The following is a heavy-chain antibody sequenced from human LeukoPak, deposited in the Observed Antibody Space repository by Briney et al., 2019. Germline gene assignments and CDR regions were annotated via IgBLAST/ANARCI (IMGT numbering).Heavy chain of an antibody. D-gene: IGHD2-2*01. CDR3: ARAPDCSSTSCLTFQH. CDR1: GFTFSSYS. J-gene: IGHJ1*01. CDR2: ISSSSSYI. V-gene: IGHV3-21*01. Sequence: GGSLRLSYAASGFTFSSYSMNWVRQAPGKGLEWVSSISSSSSYIYYADSVKDRFTISRDNAKNSLYLQMNSLRAEDTAVYYCARAPDCSSTSCLTFQHWGQGTLVTVSS.